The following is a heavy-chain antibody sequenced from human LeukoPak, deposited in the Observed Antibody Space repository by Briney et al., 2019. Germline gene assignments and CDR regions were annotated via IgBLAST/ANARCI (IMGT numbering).Heavy chain of an antibody. V-gene: IGHV3-48*02. Sequence: GGSLRLSCAASGFTFSSYSMNWVRQTPGKGLEWVSYIGTSSSIIYYADSVKGRFTISRDNAKNSLYLQMNSLRDEDTAVYYCARHDYAGNSGDYWGQGTLVTVSS. CDR1: GFTFSSYS. D-gene: IGHD4-23*01. J-gene: IGHJ4*02. CDR3: ARHDYAGNSGDY. CDR2: IGTSSSII.